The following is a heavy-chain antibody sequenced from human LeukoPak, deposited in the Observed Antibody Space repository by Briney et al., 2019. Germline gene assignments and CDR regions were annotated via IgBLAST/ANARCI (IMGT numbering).Heavy chain of an antibody. CDR1: GGTFSSYA. Sequence: SVKVSCKASGGTFSSYAISWVRQAPGQGLEWVGGIIPIFGTANYAQKFQGRVTITTDESTSTAYMELSSLRSEDTAVYYCARGGGAAAGPYYFDYWGQGTLVTVSS. CDR3: ARGGGAAAGPYYFDY. J-gene: IGHJ4*02. V-gene: IGHV1-69*05. CDR2: IIPIFGTA. D-gene: IGHD6-13*01.